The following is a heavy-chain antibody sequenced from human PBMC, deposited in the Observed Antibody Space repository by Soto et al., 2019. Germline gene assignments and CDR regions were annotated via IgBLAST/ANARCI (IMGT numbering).Heavy chain of an antibody. D-gene: IGHD3-3*01. Sequence: EASVKVSCKASGYTFTSYYMHWVRQAPGQGLEWMGIINPSDGSTSYGQKFQGRVTMTRDTSTSTVYMELSSLRSEYTAVYYCALFGVVITEVDYWGQGTLVTVSS. CDR2: INPSDGST. V-gene: IGHV1-46*01. CDR1: GYTFTSYY. J-gene: IGHJ4*02. CDR3: ALFGVVITEVDY.